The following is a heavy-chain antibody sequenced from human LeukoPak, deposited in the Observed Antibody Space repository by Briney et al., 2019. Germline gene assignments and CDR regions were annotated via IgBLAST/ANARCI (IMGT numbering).Heavy chain of an antibody. V-gene: IGHV4-39*02. CDR3: TRGDPAVASFGY. Sequence: SETLSLTCTVSGGSISRSTYYWCWIRQPPGKGLEWIGSIYYTGSTYYNPSLKSRVSISVDTSKNHISLKLTSVTAADTAVYYCTRGDPAVASFGYWGQGTLVTVSS. J-gene: IGHJ4*02. CDR1: GGSISRSTYY. D-gene: IGHD6-19*01. CDR2: IYYTGST.